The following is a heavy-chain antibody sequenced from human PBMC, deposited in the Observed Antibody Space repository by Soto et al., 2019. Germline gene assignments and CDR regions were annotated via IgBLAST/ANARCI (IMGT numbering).Heavy chain of an antibody. V-gene: IGHV4-30-4*01. D-gene: IGHD5-12*01. Sequence: SETLSLTCTVSGGSISSGDYYWSWIRQPPGKGLEWIGYIYYSGSTYYTPSIKSRVTISVDTSKNQFSLKLSSVTAADTAVYYCARRRGYSGYDYYYYGMDVWGQGTTVTVSS. J-gene: IGHJ6*02. CDR2: IYYSGST. CDR1: GGSISSGDYY. CDR3: ARRRGYSGYDYYYYGMDV.